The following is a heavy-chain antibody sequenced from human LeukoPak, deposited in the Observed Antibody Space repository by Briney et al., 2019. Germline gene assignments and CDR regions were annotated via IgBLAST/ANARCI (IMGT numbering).Heavy chain of an antibody. D-gene: IGHD3-3*01. CDR3: TTDFVILECSRGGNWFDP. J-gene: IGHJ5*02. V-gene: IGHV3-15*01. CDR1: GFTFSNAW. Sequence: GGSLRLSCAASGFTFSNAWMSWVRQAPGKGLEWVGRIKSKTDGGTTDYAAPVKGRFTISRDDSKNTLYLQMNSLKTEDTAVYYCTTDFVILECSRGGNWFDPWGQGTLVTVSS. CDR2: IKSKTDGGTT.